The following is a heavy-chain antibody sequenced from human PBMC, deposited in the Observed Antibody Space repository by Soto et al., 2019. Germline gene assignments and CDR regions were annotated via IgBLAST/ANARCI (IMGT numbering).Heavy chain of an antibody. CDR1: GGTFSSYA. V-gene: IGHV1-69*13. CDR2: IIPIFGTA. J-gene: IGHJ5*02. Sequence: GASVKVSCKASGGTFSSYAISWVRQAPGQGLEWMGGIIPIFGTANYAQKFQGRVTITADESTSTAYMELSSLRSEDTAVYYCARDARPRTSPPTWFDPWGQGTLVTVSS. CDR3: ARDARPRTSPPTWFDP. D-gene: IGHD2-2*01.